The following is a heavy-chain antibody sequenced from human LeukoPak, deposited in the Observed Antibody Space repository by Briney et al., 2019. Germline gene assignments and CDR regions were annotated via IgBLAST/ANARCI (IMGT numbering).Heavy chain of an antibody. V-gene: IGHV3-21*01. J-gene: IGHJ4*02. D-gene: IGHD1-26*01. CDR1: GFTLRSYT. CDR3: ARGIHFRIVWHVRE. Sequence: GGSLRLSCAASGFTLRSYTMNWVRQAPGKGLEWVSSIGISSNKIYYADSVKGRFIISRDNAKNSVYLQMNSLRAEDTAVYYCARGIHFRIVWHVREWGQGTLLTVSS. CDR2: IGISSNKI.